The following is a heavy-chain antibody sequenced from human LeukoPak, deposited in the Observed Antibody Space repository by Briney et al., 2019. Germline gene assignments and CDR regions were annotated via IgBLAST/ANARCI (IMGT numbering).Heavy chain of an antibody. J-gene: IGHJ4*02. D-gene: IGHD3-10*01. CDR2: IYSGGSI. CDR3: ASGKATSMDPGY. Sequence: GGSLRLSCAVSGFTVSSNYMTWVRQAPGKGLEGVSVIYSGGSIYYADSVKGRFTISRDISKNTVDLQLNSLRAEDTAVYYCASGKATSMDPGYWGQGTLVTVSS. V-gene: IGHV3-53*01. CDR1: GFTVSSNY.